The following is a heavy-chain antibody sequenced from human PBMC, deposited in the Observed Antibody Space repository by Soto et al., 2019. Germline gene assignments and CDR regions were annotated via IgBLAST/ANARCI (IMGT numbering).Heavy chain of an antibody. CDR3: AKDLYRSSWYGSYCYYYGMDV. Sequence: GGSLRLSCAASGFTFSSYGMHWVRQAPGKGLEWVAVISYDGSNKYYADSVKGRFTISRDNSKNTLYLQMNSLRAEDTAVYYCAKDLYRSSWYGSYCYYYGMDVWGQGTTVTVSS. CDR1: GFTFSSYG. D-gene: IGHD6-13*01. J-gene: IGHJ6*02. CDR2: ISYDGSNK. V-gene: IGHV3-30*18.